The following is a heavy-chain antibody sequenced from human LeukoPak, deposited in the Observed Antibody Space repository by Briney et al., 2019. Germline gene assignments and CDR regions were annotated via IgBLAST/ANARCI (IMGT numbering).Heavy chain of an antibody. CDR1: GFTFSSYW. CDR3: AKEGTTRVEGEDFDY. V-gene: IGHV3-23*01. J-gene: IGHJ4*02. Sequence: PGGSLRLSRAASGFTFSSYWMHWVRQAPGKGLVWVSAISGSGGSTYYADSVKGRFTISRDNSKNTLYLQMNSLRAEDTAVYYCAKEGTTRVEGEDFDYWGQGTLVTVSS. CDR2: ISGSGGST. D-gene: IGHD1-26*01.